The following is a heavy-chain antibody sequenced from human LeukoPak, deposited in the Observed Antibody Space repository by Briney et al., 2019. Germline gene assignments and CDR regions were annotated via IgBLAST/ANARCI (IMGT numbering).Heavy chain of an antibody. CDR3: AKAPAWIQLWSYFDY. CDR2: ISAGGAST. Sequence: GGSLRLSCAASGYTSSSTGMSWVRQAPGKGLEWVSSISAGGASTYYADSVKGRFTISRDNSKNTLYLQMNSLRAEDTAVYYCAKAPAWIQLWSYFDYWGQGTLVTVSS. V-gene: IGHV3-23*01. D-gene: IGHD5-18*01. CDR1: GYTSSSTG. J-gene: IGHJ4*02.